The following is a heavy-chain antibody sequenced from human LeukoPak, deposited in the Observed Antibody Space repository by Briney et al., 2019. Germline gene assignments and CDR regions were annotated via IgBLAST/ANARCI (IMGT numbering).Heavy chain of an antibody. CDR1: GYTFTSYG. J-gene: IGHJ4*02. V-gene: IGHV1-2*02. Sequence: GASVKVSCKASGYTFTSYGISWVRQAPGQGLEWMGWLNPNSGGANYAQKFQGRVTMTRDTSINTAYMELSSLRSDDTAVFYCASVYSSGWYFDYWGQGTLVTVSS. CDR3: ASVYSSGWYFDY. CDR2: LNPNSGGA. D-gene: IGHD6-19*01.